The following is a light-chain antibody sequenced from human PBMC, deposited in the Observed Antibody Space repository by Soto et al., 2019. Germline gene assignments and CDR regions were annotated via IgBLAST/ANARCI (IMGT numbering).Light chain of an antibody. V-gene: IGKV1-39*01. CDR3: QQSYSIPKT. CDR1: QGISGY. J-gene: IGKJ4*01. CDR2: AAS. Sequence: DIQMTQSPSSLSASIGDRVTITCRASQGISGYLNWYQQKPGKAPKLLIYAASGLQSGVPSRFSGSGSETDFTLTIINLQPEDFATYYCQQSYSIPKTFGGGTKVEIK.